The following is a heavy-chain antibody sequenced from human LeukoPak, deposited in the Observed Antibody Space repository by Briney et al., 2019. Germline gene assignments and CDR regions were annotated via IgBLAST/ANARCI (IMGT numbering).Heavy chain of an antibody. CDR1: GFTISSYA. Sequence: GGSLRLSCAASGFTISSYAMHWVRQAPGKGLEWVSYISSSGSTIYYADSVKGRFTISRDNAKNSLYLQMNSLRAEDTAVYYCAREVGASEFDYWGQGTLVTVSS. CDR3: AREVGASEFDY. CDR2: ISSSGSTI. D-gene: IGHD1-26*01. V-gene: IGHV3-48*04. J-gene: IGHJ4*02.